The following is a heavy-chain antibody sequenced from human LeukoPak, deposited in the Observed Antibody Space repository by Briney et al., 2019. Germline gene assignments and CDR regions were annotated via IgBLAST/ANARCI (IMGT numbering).Heavy chain of an antibody. J-gene: IGHJ4*02. Sequence: PSETLSLTCTFSGGSLSSGDYYWSWIRPPPGKGLEWIGYIYYSGSTYYNPSLKSRVTISVDTSKNQFSLQLSSVTDADTAVYYCAGDERTPSSGWYGEYFYYWGQGTLVTVSS. V-gene: IGHV4-30-4*08. CDR1: GGSLSSGDYY. D-gene: IGHD6-19*01. CDR3: AGDERTPSSGWYGEYFYY. CDR2: IYYSGST.